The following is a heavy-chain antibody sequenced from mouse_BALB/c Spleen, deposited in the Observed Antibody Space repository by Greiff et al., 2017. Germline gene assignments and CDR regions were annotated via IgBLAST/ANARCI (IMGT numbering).Heavy chain of an antibody. J-gene: IGHJ3*01. CDR3: ARGYYDSFAY. CDR2: IDPANGNT. V-gene: IGHV14-3*02. D-gene: IGHD2-4*01. CDR1: GFNIKDTY. Sequence: EVKLQESGAELVKPGASVKLSCTASGFNIKDTYMHWVKQRPEQGLEWIGRIDPANGNTKYDPKFQGKATITADTSSNTAYLQLSSLTSEDTAVYYCARGYYDSFAYWGQGTLVTVSA.